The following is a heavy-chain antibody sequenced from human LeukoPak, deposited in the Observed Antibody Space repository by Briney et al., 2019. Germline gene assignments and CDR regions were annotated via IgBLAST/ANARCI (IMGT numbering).Heavy chain of an antibody. J-gene: IGHJ4*02. CDR1: GYAFTRHY. Sequence: ASVKVSCKASGYAFTRHYMHWVRQAPGQGLEWMGLINPSGSSTIYAQKFQGRVTMTRDMSTSTDYMELSSLRSEDTAVYYCARGLVAATVHWGQGTLVTVSS. CDR3: ARGLVAATVH. CDR2: INPSGSST. D-gene: IGHD2-15*01. V-gene: IGHV1-46*01.